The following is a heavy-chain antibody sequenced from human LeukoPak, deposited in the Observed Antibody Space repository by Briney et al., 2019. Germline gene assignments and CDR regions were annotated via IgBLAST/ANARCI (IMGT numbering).Heavy chain of an antibody. D-gene: IGHD2-2*01. Sequence: PGGSLRLSCAASGFTFNSYWMNWVRQAPGKGLEWVANIKQDGAEKYYVDSVKGRFTISRDNAKSSLYLQMNSLRAEDTAVYYCASPYCSSTSCSILHDFWGQGTLVTVSS. J-gene: IGHJ4*02. CDR3: ASPYCSSTSCSILHDF. V-gene: IGHV3-7*01. CDR2: IKQDGAEK. CDR1: GFTFNSYW.